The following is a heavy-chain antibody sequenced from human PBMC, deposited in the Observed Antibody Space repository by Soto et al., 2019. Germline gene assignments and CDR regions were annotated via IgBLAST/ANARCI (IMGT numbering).Heavy chain of an antibody. CDR2: ISGSGGST. CDR3: AKPYSSGYYGGAFDI. J-gene: IGHJ3*02. CDR1: GFTFSSYA. D-gene: IGHD3-22*01. V-gene: IGHV3-23*01. Sequence: GGSLRLSCAASGFTFSSYAMSLVRQAPGKGLEWVSAISGSGGSTYYADSVKGRFTISRDNSKNTLYLQMNSLRAEDTAVYYCAKPYSSGYYGGAFDIWGQGTIVTVSS.